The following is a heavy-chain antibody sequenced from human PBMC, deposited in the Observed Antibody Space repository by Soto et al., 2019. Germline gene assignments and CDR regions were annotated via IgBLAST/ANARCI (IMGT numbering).Heavy chain of an antibody. CDR2: INHSGST. CDR1: GGSFSGYY. CDR3: ARAPIDDYDFWSGYTAELDY. Sequence: SETLSLTCAVYGGSFSGYYWSWIRQPPGKGLEWIGEINHSGSTNYNPSLKSRVTISVDTSKNQFSLKLSSVTAADTAVYYCARAPIDDYDFWSGYTAELDYWGQGTLVTVSS. D-gene: IGHD3-3*01. V-gene: IGHV4-34*01. J-gene: IGHJ4*02.